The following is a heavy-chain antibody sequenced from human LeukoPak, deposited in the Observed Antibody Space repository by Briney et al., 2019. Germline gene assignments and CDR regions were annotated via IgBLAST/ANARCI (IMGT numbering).Heavy chain of an antibody. Sequence: PSQTLSLTCTVSGGSISSGDYYWSWIRQPPGKGLEWIGYVYYSGSTYYNPSLKSRVTISVDTSKNQFSLKLSSVTAADTAVYYCPRDRDGNTIFDSGGQGTRDTVPS. J-gene: IGHJ4*02. CDR3: PRDRDGNTIFDS. CDR1: GGSISSGDYY. V-gene: IGHV4-30-4*01. D-gene: IGHD5-24*01. CDR2: VYYSGST.